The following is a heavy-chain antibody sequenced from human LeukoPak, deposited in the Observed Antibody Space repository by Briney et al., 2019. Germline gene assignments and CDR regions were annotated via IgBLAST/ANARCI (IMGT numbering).Heavy chain of an antibody. V-gene: IGHV3-23*01. Sequence: PGGALRLSCPASGFTFLNYAMSWLGQAPGKEVAGVAAVVGGGVTTFYADSVKRRSTISRDNSKNTVYLQITSRRAEDTPVYSCAKARLSTRWAYNAYWGQGTLVTVSS. D-gene: IGHD2/OR15-2a*01. CDR1: GFTFLNYA. CDR2: VVGGGVTT. J-gene: IGHJ4*02. CDR3: AKARLSTRWAYNAY.